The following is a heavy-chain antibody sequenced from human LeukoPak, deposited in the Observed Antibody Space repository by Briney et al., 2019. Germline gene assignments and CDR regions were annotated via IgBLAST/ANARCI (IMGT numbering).Heavy chain of an antibody. J-gene: IGHJ4*02. Sequence: ASVKVSCKASGYTFTGYYMHWVRQAPGQGLEWMGRINPNSGGTNYAQKFQGRVTMTRDTSISTAYMELSRLRSDDTAVYYCARSRIAARHLNFDYWGQGTLVTVSS. D-gene: IGHD6-6*01. CDR1: GYTFTGYY. CDR3: ARSRIAARHLNFDY. V-gene: IGHV1-2*06. CDR2: INPNSGGT.